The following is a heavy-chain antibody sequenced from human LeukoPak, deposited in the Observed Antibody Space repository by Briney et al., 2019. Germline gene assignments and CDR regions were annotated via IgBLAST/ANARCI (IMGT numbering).Heavy chain of an antibody. CDR1: GYTFTGYY. CDR3: ARVSLYYYGMDV. V-gene: IGHV1-2*02. CDR2: INPNSGGT. J-gene: IGHJ6*02. Sequence: ASVKVSCKASGYTFTGYYMHWVRQAPGQGLEWMGWINPNSGGTNYAQKFQGRVTMTRNTSISTAYMELSSLRSEDTAVYYCARVSLYYYGMDVWGQGTTVTVSS.